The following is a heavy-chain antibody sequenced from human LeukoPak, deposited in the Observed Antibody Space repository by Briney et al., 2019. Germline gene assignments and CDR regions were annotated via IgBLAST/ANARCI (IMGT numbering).Heavy chain of an antibody. J-gene: IGHJ4*02. CDR3: ARRRAGGYSSGWYY. CDR2: INHSGST. D-gene: IGHD6-19*01. Sequence: SETLSLTCAVYGGSFSGYYWSWIRQPPGKGLEWIGEINHSGSTNYNPSLKSRVTISVDTSKNQFSLKLSSVTAAVTAVYYCARRRAGGYSSGWYYWGQGTLVTVSS. V-gene: IGHV4-34*01. CDR1: GGSFSGYY.